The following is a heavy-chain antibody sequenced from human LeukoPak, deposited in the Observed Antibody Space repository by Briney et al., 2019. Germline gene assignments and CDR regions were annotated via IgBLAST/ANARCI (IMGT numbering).Heavy chain of an antibody. CDR3: ARDGWNPFTVTTGYFDY. V-gene: IGHV1-69*05. CDR1: GGTFSSYA. CDR2: IIPIFGTA. J-gene: IGHJ4*02. D-gene: IGHD4-17*01. Sequence: SVKVSCKASGGTFSSYAISWVRQAPGQGLEWMGGIIPIFGTANYAQKFQGRVTITTDESTSTAYMELSGLRSEDTAVYYCARDGWNPFTVTTGYFDYWGQGTLVTVSS.